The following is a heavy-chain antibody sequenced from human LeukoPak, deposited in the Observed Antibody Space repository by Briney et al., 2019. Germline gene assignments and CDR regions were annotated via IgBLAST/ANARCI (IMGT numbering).Heavy chain of an antibody. D-gene: IGHD4-17*01. CDR1: GFTFSSYG. J-gene: IGHJ4*02. CDR2: ISYDGSSK. Sequence: PGRSLRLSCAASGFTFSSYGMPWVRQAPGKGLEWVAVISYDGSSKYYADSVKGRFTISRDNSKNTLYLQMNSLRAEDTAVYYCAKDGDYSGYFDYWGQGTLVTVSS. CDR3: AKDGDYSGYFDY. V-gene: IGHV3-30*18.